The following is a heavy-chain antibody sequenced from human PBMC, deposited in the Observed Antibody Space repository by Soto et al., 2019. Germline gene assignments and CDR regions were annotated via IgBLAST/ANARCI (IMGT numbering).Heavy chain of an antibody. J-gene: IGHJ4*02. CDR3: ARQDGYSYGYYFVY. CDR2: INPNSGGT. CDR1: GYTFTDYY. D-gene: IGHD5-18*01. Sequence: ASVKVSCKASGYTFTDYYMHWVRQAPGQGLEWMGWINPNSGGTNYAQKFQGWVTMTRDTSISTAYMELSRLRSDDTAVYYCARQDGYSYGYYFVYWGQGTLVTVSS. V-gene: IGHV1-2*04.